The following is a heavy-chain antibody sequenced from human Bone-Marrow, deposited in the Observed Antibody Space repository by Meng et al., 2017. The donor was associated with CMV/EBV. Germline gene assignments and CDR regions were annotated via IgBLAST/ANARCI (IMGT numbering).Heavy chain of an antibody. J-gene: IGHJ4*02. Sequence: GESLKISCAASGFTFSNAWMSWVRQAPGKGLEWVGRIKSKTDGGTTDYAAPVKGRFTISRDDSKHTLYLQMNSLKTEDTAVYYCTTDGHYDFWSGYVYWGQGTLVTVSS. CDR1: GFTFSNAW. D-gene: IGHD3-3*01. CDR2: IKSKTDGGTT. V-gene: IGHV3-15*01. CDR3: TTDGHYDFWSGYVY.